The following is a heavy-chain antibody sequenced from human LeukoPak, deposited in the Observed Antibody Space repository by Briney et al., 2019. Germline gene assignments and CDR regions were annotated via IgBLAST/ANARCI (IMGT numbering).Heavy chain of an antibody. CDR3: ATYWRYFDWLLSDI. Sequence: GGSLRLSCEASGFTFSSYWMSWVRQAPGKGLEWVANIKHDGSENYYVDSVKGRFTISRDNAKNSLYLQMKSLRAEDTAVYYCATYWRYFDWLLSDIWGLGTMVTVSS. V-gene: IGHV3-7*05. CDR1: GFTFSSYW. CDR2: IKHDGSEN. J-gene: IGHJ3*02. D-gene: IGHD3-9*01.